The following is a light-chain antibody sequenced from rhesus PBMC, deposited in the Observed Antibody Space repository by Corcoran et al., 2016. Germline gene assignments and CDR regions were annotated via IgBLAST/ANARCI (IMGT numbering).Light chain of an antibody. CDR1: HGFTNE. CDR2: AAS. V-gene: IGKV1-94*01. J-gene: IGKJ2*01. Sequence: DIQMTQSPSSLSASVGDRVTFICRASHGFTNELSWYQQKPGKAPTLLIYAASSLQTGVSSRFSGSGSGTDYTHTIRSLQPEDVATYCCLQDYTTTYSFGQGTKVEIK. CDR3: LQDYTTTYS.